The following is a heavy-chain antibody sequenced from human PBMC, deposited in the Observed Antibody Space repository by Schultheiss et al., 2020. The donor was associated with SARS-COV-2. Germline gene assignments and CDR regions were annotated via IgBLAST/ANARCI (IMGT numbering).Heavy chain of an antibody. CDR1: GYSISSGYY. CDR3: AGQDR. V-gene: IGHV4-38-2*01. CDR2: IYHSGST. D-gene: IGHD3-22*01. Sequence: SETLSLTFAVSGYSISSGYYWGWIRQPPGKGLEWIGSIYHSGSTYYNPSLKSRVTISVDTSKNQFSLKLSSVTAADTAVYYRAGQDRWGQGTLVTVSS. J-gene: IGHJ4*02.